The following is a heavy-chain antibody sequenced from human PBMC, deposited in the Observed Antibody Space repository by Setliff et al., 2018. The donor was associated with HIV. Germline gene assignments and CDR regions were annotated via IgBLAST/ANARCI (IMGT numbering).Heavy chain of an antibody. CDR2: IDPSDSYT. D-gene: IGHD6-19*01. Sequence: PGESLKISCQCSGYSFTSYWISWVRQMPGKGLEWMGRIDPSDSYTNYSPSFQGHVTISADKSISTAYLQWSSLKASDTAMYYCARRSTAVAGTPYYYYMDVWGKGTTVTVSS. CDR3: ARRSTAVAGTPYYYYMDV. J-gene: IGHJ6*03. CDR1: GYSFTSYW. V-gene: IGHV5-10-1*01.